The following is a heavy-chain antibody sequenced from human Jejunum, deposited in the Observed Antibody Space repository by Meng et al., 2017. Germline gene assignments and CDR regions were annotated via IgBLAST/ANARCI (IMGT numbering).Heavy chain of an antibody. D-gene: IGHD2-2*01. J-gene: IGHJ4*02. V-gene: IGHV4-61*01. CDR2: RYYSGST. CDR1: GGSVSSTNCY. Sequence: VLLRGSGPGLGRPSETLSLTCTVSGGSVSSTNCYWSWIRQPPGKGLEWIGYRYYSGSTNYNPSLKSRVTISVDTSKSQFSLKLCSVTAANTAVYYCAREYCISTTCYFDSWGQGTLVTVSS. CDR3: AREYCISTTCYFDS.